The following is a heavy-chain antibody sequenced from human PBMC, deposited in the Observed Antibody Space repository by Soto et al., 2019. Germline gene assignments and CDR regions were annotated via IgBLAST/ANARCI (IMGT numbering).Heavy chain of an antibody. CDR2: IIPIFGTA. CDR3: ARDKSTIFGVVIIGNWFDP. V-gene: IGHV1-69*13. CDR1: GGTFSSYA. Sequence: ASVKVSCKASGGTFSSYAISWVRQAPGQGLEWMGGIIPIFGTANYAQKFQGRVTITADESTSTAYMELSSLRSEDTAVYYCARDKSTIFGVVIIGNWFDPWGQGTLVTVSS. D-gene: IGHD3-3*01. J-gene: IGHJ5*02.